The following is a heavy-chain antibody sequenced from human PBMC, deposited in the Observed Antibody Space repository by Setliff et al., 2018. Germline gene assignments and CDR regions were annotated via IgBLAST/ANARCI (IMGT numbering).Heavy chain of an antibody. Sequence: SETLSLTCTVTGGSISPFYWNWIRQSPGKGLEWIGYIFYTGKSSYNPSLKSRVTISVDTSKNQFSLNLQSVTPADAGVYYCARMSGFQYIDVWGKGTTVTSP. V-gene: IGHV4-59*01. CDR3: ARMSGFQYIDV. J-gene: IGHJ6*03. D-gene: IGHD3-3*01. CDR2: IFYTGKS. CDR1: GGSISPFY.